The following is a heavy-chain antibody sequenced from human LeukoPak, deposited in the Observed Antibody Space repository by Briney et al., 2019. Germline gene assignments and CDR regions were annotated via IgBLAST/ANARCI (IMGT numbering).Heavy chain of an antibody. D-gene: IGHD3-3*01. CDR2: IYYSGST. CDR1: GGSFSSYY. Sequence: SETLSLTCAVYGGSFSSYYWSWIRQPPGKGLEWIGYIYYSGSTNYNPSLKSRVTISVDTSKNQFSLKLSSVTAADTAVYYCARGNDFWSGYYTGMFDYWGQGTLVTVSS. V-gene: IGHV4-59*08. CDR3: ARGNDFWSGYYTGMFDY. J-gene: IGHJ4*02.